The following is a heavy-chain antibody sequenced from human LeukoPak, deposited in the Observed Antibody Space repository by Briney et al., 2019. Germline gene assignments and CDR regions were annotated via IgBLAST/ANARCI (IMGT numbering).Heavy chain of an antibody. V-gene: IGHV3-15*07. CDR1: GFTFSNAW. J-gene: IGHJ4*02. Sequence: GGSLRLSCAASGFTFSNAWMNWVRQAPGKGLEWVGRIKSKTDGGTTDYAAPVKGRFTISRDDSKNTLYPQMNSLKTEDTAVYYCTRNYVWGSYPDYWGQGTLVTVSS. CDR2: IKSKTDGGTT. CDR3: TRNYVWGSYPDY. D-gene: IGHD3-16*02.